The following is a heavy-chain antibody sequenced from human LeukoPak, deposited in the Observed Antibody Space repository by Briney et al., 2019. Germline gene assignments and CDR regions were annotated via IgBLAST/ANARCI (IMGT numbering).Heavy chain of an antibody. V-gene: IGHV4-59*08. Sequence: SETLSLTCTLSYRSIGTYYWSWTRQPPGEGLEWIGCIYYSASTNYNPSLKSRVTMSVDTSKNQFSLELRSVTAADTAVYYCARRSEDYSVWGQGTLVTVSS. J-gene: IGHJ4*02. CDR3: ARRSEDYSV. CDR2: IYYSAST. CDR1: YRSIGTYY. D-gene: IGHD4-11*01.